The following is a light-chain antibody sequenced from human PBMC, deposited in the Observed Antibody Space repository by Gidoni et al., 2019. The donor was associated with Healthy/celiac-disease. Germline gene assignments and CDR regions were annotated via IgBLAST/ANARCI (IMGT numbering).Light chain of an antibody. CDR1: KLGDKY. CDR2: QDS. V-gene: IGLV3-1*01. J-gene: IGLJ2*01. Sequence: SYELTQPPSLSVSPGQTASITCSGDKLGDKYACWYQQKPGQSPVLVIYQDSKRPSGTPERFSGSNSGNTATLTISGTQAMDEADYYCQAWDSSVVFGGGTKLTVL. CDR3: QAWDSSVV.